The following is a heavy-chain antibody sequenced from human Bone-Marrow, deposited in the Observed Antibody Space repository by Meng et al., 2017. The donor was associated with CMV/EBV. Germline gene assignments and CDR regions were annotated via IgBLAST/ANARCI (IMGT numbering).Heavy chain of an antibody. J-gene: IGHJ4*02. CDR1: GISGITVSSYN. D-gene: IGHD2-2*01. V-gene: IGHV3-21*01. CDR3: ARDSPRTSYCSSTSCYFDY. CDR2: IGSSGTYI. Sequence: GESLKISCTASGISGITVSSYNMNWVRQAPGKGLEWVSSIGSSGTYIYYADSVKGRFTISRDNAKNSLYLQMNSLRAEDTAVYYCARDSPRTSYCSSTSCYFDYWGQGTLVTVSS.